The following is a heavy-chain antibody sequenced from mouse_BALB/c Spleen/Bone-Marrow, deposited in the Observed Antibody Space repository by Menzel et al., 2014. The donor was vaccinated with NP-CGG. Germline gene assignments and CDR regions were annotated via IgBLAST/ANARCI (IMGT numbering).Heavy chain of an antibody. CDR2: ISPYIGGT. J-gene: IGHJ2*01. V-gene: IGHV1S29*02. CDR1: GYTFTDFN. CDR3: ARGRRYDGPYFDY. Sequence: VQLKHSGPELVKPGASVKISCKASGYTFTDFNKHWVKQSHGKSLEWIGFISPYIGGTGYNQKFKSKATLTVDSSSSTAYMELRSLTSEDSAVYYCARGRRYDGPYFDYWGQGTTLTVSS. D-gene: IGHD2-14*01.